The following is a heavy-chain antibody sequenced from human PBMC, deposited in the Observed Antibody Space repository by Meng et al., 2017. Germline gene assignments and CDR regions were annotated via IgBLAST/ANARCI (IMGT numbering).Heavy chain of an antibody. D-gene: IGHD5-18*01. CDR3: TRAFRYGHDY. CDR2: IRTKGDNYAT. J-gene: IGHJ4*02. V-gene: IGHV3-73*01. Sequence: GESLKISCAASGFTFSGSPMHWVRQASGKGLEWVARIRTKGDNYATTYAASVKGRFTISRDDSKNTAYLQVDSLKTEDTAVYYCTRAFRYGHDYWGQGALVTVSS. CDR1: GFTFSGSP.